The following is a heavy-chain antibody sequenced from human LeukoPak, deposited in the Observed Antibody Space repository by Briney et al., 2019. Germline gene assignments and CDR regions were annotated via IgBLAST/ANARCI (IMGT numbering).Heavy chain of an antibody. J-gene: IGHJ3*02. CDR1: GFAFGSYT. CDR2: ISSSSIYT. D-gene: IGHD3-3*02. V-gene: IGHV3-21*01. Sequence: GGSLRLSCAASGFAFGSYTMNWVRQAPGKGLEWVSSISSSSIYTYYADSVKGRFTISRDNAKNTLYLQMNSLRAEDTAVYYCASYVLGDAFDIWGQGTMVTVSS. CDR3: ASYVLGDAFDI.